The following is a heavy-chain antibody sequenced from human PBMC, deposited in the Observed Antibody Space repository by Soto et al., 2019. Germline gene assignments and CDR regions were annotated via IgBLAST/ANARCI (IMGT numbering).Heavy chain of an antibody. J-gene: IGHJ4*02. V-gene: IGHV1-3*01. CDR3: ARDPQVILAGPGFDY. D-gene: IGHD3-9*01. CDR1: GYTFTSYA. CDR2: INAGNGNT. Sequence: GASVKASCKASGYTFTSYAMHWVRQAPGQRLEWMGWINAGNGNTKYSQKFQGRVTITRDTSASTAYMELSSLRSEDTAVYYCARDPQVILAGPGFDYWGQRTLVTVSS.